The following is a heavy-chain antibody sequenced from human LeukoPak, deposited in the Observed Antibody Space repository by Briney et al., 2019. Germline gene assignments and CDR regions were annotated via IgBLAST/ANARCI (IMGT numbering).Heavy chain of an antibody. Sequence: PGGSLRLSCAASGFTFSSYSMNWVRQAPGKGLEWVSSISSGSAYIYYADSVKGRFTISRDNAKDSLCLHMISLRAEDTAVYYCARLMYTGSSGSYYFDYWGQGTLVTVSS. D-gene: IGHD6-6*01. V-gene: IGHV3-21*01. CDR3: ARLMYTGSSGSYYFDY. CDR1: GFTFSSYS. J-gene: IGHJ4*02. CDR2: ISSGSAYI.